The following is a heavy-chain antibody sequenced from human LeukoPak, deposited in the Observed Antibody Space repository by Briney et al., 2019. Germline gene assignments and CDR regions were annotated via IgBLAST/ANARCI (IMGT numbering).Heavy chain of an antibody. CDR2: IYPGDSDT. D-gene: IGHD6-13*01. Sequence: GESLKISCKGFGYTFTTYWIARVRQMPGKGLEWMGIIYPGDSDTRYGPSFQGQVTISADKSISTAYLQWSSLKASDTAMYYCARHSKYSTSWYKTPDAFDIWGQGTMVTVSS. V-gene: IGHV5-51*01. CDR3: ARHSKYSTSWYKTPDAFDI. J-gene: IGHJ3*02. CDR1: GYTFTTYW.